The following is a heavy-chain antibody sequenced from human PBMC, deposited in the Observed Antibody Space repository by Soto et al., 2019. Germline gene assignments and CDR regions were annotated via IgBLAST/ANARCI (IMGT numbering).Heavy chain of an antibody. V-gene: IGHV3-74*01. CDR2: INSDGSST. Sequence: GGSLRLSCAASGFTFSSYWMHWVRQAPGKGLVWVSRINSDGSSTSYADSVKGRFTISRDNAKNTLYLQMNSLRAEDTAVYYCARDQWELLFFYYYGMDVWGQGTTVTVSS. CDR1: GFTFSSYW. D-gene: IGHD1-26*01. J-gene: IGHJ6*02. CDR3: ARDQWELLFFYYYGMDV.